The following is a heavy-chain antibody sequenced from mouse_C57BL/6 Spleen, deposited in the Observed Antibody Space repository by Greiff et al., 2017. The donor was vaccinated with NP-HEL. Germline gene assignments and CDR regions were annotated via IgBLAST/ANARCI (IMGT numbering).Heavy chain of an antibody. D-gene: IGHD4-1*01. CDR1: GYSFTGYY. CDR2: INPSTGGT. CDR3: ARSVTGAGFAY. Sequence: EVQLQESGPELVKPGASVKISCKASGYSFTGYYMNWVKQSPEKSLEWIGEINPSTGGTTYNQKFKAKATLTVDKSSSTASMKLKSLTSEDSAVYYCARSVTGAGFAYWGQGTLVTVSA. V-gene: IGHV1-42*01. J-gene: IGHJ3*01.